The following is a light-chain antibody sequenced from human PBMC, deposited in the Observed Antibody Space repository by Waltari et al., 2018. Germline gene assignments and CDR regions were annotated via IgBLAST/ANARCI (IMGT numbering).Light chain of an antibody. Sequence: SSELTQDPAVSVAMGQTVTITCPGNGLRSYYASWYQQRPGQAPILIMYDKNNRPPGVPDRFSGSNSDNTASLTITGAQAEDEASYYCHSRDASGVGGSFGGGTKLTVL. CDR1: GLRSYY. CDR2: DKN. V-gene: IGLV3-19*01. J-gene: IGLJ2*01. CDR3: HSRDASGVGGS.